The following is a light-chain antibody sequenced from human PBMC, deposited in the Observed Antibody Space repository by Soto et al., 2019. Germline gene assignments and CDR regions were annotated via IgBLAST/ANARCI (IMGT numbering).Light chain of an antibody. CDR2: DAS. Sequence: EIVLTQSPATLSLSPGERATLSCRASQSVSSYLAWYQQKPGQSPRLLIYDASNRATGIPARFSGSGSGTDFTLTLSSLSPDDFAVYYCQQRSNWPITFGQGTRLEIK. V-gene: IGKV3-11*01. CDR3: QQRSNWPIT. J-gene: IGKJ5*01. CDR1: QSVSSY.